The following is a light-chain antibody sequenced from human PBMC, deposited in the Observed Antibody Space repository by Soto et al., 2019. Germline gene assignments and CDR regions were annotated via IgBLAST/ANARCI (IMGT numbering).Light chain of an antibody. CDR1: QSVSSSY. V-gene: IGKV3-20*01. CDR3: QQDGNSPIT. J-gene: IGKJ5*01. CDR2: GTS. Sequence: EIVLTQSPGTLSLSPGERATLSCRASQSVSSSYLAWYQQKPGQAPRLLIYGTSSRATGIPDRFSGSGSGTDFTLTISRLEPEDFAVYYCQQDGNSPITFGQGTRLE.